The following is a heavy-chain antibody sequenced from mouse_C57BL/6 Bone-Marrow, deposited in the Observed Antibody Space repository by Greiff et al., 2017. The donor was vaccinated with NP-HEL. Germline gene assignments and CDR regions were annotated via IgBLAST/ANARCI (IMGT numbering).Heavy chain of an antibody. CDR3: ARSRGQLRLREDWFAY. V-gene: IGHV1-85*01. CDR1: GYTFTSYD. CDR2: IYPRDGST. D-gene: IGHD3-2*02. Sequence: VQLQQSGPELVKPGASVKLSCKASGYTFTSYDINWVKQRPGQGLEWIGWIYPRDGSTKYNEKFTGKATLTVDTSSSTAYMKLHSLTSRDSAVYFCARSRGQLRLREDWFAYWGQGTLVTVSA. J-gene: IGHJ3*01.